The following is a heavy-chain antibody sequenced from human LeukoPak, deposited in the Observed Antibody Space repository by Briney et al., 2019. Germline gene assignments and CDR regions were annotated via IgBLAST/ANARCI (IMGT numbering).Heavy chain of an antibody. J-gene: IGHJ4*02. V-gene: IGHV3-15*04. CDR3: TTDVWTSTRSEY. CDR1: GFTFSNAW. D-gene: IGHD2-21*01. CDR2: IESKTDGATT. Sequence: SGGSLRLSCAASGFTFSNAWMNWVRQAPGKGLEWVGRIESKTDGATTDYAAPVKGRFTISRDDSKNTLYLQLNSLQIEDTALYYCTTDVWTSTRSEYWGQGTLVTVSS.